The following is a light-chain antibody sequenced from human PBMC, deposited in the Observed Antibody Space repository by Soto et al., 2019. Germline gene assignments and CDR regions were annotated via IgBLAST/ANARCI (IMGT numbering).Light chain of an antibody. J-gene: IGKJ1*01. Sequence: DIQMTQSPSTLTGSVGDRVTITCRASQTSSSWLAWYQQKPGKAPKLLIYKASTLKSGVPSRFSGSGSGTEFTLTIRSLQPDDFATYYCQHYNSYSEACGQGTKVELK. CDR3: QHYNSYSEA. CDR2: KAS. V-gene: IGKV1-5*03. CDR1: QTSSSW.